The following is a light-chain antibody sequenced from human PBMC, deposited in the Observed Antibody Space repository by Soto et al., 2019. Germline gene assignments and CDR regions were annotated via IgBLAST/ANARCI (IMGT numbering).Light chain of an antibody. J-gene: IGLJ2*01. V-gene: IGLV2-14*01. CDR3: SSYTSSSTVV. CDR2: DVS. Sequence: LTQPPSVSVAPGQSITISCTGTSSDVGGYNYVSWYQQHPGKAPKLMIYDVSNRPSGVSNRFSGSKSVNTASLTISGLQAEDEADYYCSSYTSSSTVVFGGGTKLTVL. CDR1: SSDVGGYNY.